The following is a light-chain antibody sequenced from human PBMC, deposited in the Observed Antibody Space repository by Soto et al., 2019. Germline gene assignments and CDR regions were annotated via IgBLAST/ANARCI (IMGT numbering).Light chain of an antibody. CDR3: SSYTGSSTWV. J-gene: IGLJ3*02. CDR1: SSDVGGYNY. CDR2: EVS. V-gene: IGLV2-14*01. Sequence: QSALTQPASVSGSPGQSITISCTGTSSDVGGYNYVSWYQQHPGKAPKLMIYEVSNRPSGVSYRFSGSKSGNTASLTISGLQAEDEADYYRSSYTGSSTWVFGGGTKLTVL.